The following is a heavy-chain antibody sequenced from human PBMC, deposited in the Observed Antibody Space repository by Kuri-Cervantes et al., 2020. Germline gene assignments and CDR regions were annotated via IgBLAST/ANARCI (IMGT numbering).Heavy chain of an antibody. J-gene: IGHJ4*02. CDR1: GFTFSDYY. D-gene: IGHD7-27*01. Sequence: GESLKISCAASGFTFSDYYMSWIRQAPGKGLEWVSAISGSGGSTYYADSVKGRFTISRDNSKNTLYLQMNSLRAEDTAVYYCAHEKLGIFDYWGQGTLVTVSS. CDR3: AHEKLGIFDY. V-gene: IGHV3-23*01. CDR2: ISGSGGST.